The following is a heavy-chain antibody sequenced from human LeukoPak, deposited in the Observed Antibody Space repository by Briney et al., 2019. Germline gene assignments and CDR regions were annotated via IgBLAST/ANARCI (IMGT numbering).Heavy chain of an antibody. CDR2: ISGSGGST. V-gene: IGHV3-23*01. Sequence: TGASLRLSCAASGFTFSSYAMSWVRQAPGKGLEWVSAISGSGGSTYYADSVKGRFTISRDNSKNTLYLQMNSLRAEDTAVYYRAKGSSGYYYVAFDIWGQGTMVTVSS. CDR1: GFTFSSYA. J-gene: IGHJ3*02. CDR3: AKGSSGYYYVAFDI. D-gene: IGHD3-22*01.